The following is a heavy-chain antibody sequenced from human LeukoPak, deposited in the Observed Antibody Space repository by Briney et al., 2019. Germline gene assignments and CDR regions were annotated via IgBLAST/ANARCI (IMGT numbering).Heavy chain of an antibody. CDR2: MNPNSGNT. CDR1: GYTFTSYD. J-gene: IGHJ3*02. D-gene: IGHD6-19*01. V-gene: IGHV1-8*03. Sequence: ASVKVSCKASGYTFTSYDINWVRQATGQGLEWMGWMNPNSGNTGYAQKFQGRVTITRNTSISTAYRELSSLRSEDTAVYYCARLQWPTDAFDIWGQGTMVTVSS. CDR3: ARLQWPTDAFDI.